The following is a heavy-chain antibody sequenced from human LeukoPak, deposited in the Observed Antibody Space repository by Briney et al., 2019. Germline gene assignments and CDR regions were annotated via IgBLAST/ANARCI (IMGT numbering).Heavy chain of an antibody. D-gene: IGHD5-12*01. V-gene: IGHV4-39*07. CDR2: INHSGST. J-gene: IGHJ5*02. CDR1: GGSISSSSYY. Sequence: SETLSLTCTVSGGSISSSSYYWGWIRQPPGKGLEWIGEINHSGSTNYNPSLKSRVTISVDTSKNQFSLKLSSVTAADTAVYYCARGARTPSGYGSRTAGRANWFDPWGQGTLVTVSS. CDR3: ARGARTPSGYGSRTAGRANWFDP.